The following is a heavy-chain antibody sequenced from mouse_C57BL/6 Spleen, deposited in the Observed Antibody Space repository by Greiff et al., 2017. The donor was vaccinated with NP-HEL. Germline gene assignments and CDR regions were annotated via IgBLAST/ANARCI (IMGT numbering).Heavy chain of an antibody. CDR3: ARDDYDEDWFAY. CDR2: ISDGGSYT. J-gene: IGHJ3*01. Sequence: EVKLEESGGGLVKPGGSLKLSCAASGFTFSSYAMSWVRQTPEKRLEWVATISDGGSYTYYPDNVKGRFTISRDNAKNNLYLQMSHLKSEDTAMYYCARDDYDEDWFAYWGQGTLVTVSA. CDR1: GFTFSSYA. D-gene: IGHD2-4*01. V-gene: IGHV5-4*01.